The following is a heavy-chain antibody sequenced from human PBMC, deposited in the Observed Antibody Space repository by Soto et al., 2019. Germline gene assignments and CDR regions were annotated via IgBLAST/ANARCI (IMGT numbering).Heavy chain of an antibody. V-gene: IGHV1-69*02. Sequence: ASVKVSCKASGGTFSSYTISWVRQAPGQGLEWMGRIIPILGIANYAQKFQGRVTITADKSTSTAYMELSSLRSEDTAVYYCARFRRIAVAGTGGYYYYYMDVWGKGTTVTVSS. CDR2: IIPILGIA. CDR3: ARFRRIAVAGTGGYYYYYMDV. CDR1: GGTFSSYT. J-gene: IGHJ6*03. D-gene: IGHD6-19*01.